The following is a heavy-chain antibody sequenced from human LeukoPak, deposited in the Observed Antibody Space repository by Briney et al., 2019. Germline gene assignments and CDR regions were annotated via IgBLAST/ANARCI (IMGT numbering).Heavy chain of an antibody. CDR1: GGSISSYY. D-gene: IGHD3-10*01. CDR3: ARTFYYTSGSYSLDY. CDR2: IYTSGST. Sequence: PSETLSLTCTVSGGSISSYYWSWIRQPAGKGLEWIGRIYTSGSTNYNPSLKSRVTMSVDTSKNQFSLKLSSVTAADTAVYYCARTFYYTSGSYSLDYWGQGTLVTVSS. J-gene: IGHJ4*02. V-gene: IGHV4-4*07.